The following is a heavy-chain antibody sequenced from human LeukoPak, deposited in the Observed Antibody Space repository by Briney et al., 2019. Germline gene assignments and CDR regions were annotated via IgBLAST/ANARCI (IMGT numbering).Heavy chain of an antibody. CDR1: GASISRFY. V-gene: IGHV4-59*01. J-gene: IGHJ4*02. CDR2: IYYSGST. Sequence: SETLSLTCTVSGASISRFYWSWVRQPPGKGLEWVGYIYYSGSTSYNPSHERRVNMALDTFKRQFSLQLKSVTPADTAVYYCAREGQYHCDDNDPPRLVCHWGRGAMVSDSS. CDR3: AREGQYHCDDNDPPRLVCH. D-gene: IGHD3-22*01.